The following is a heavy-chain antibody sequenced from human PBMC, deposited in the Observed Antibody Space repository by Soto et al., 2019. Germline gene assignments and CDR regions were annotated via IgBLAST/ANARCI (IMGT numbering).Heavy chain of an antibody. CDR2: IYSGGST. J-gene: IGHJ5*02. CDR3: ASSVAGRYWFDP. D-gene: IGHD6-19*01. V-gene: IGHV3-53*01. Sequence: GGSLRLSCAASGFTVSSNYMSWVRQAPGKGLEWVSVIYSGGSTYYADSVKGRFTISRDNSKNTLYLQMNSLRAEDTAVYYCASSVAGRYWFDPWGQGTLVTVSS. CDR1: GFTVSSNY.